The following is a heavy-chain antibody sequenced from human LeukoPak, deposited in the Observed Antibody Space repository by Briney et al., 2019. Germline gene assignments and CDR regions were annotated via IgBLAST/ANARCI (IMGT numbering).Heavy chain of an antibody. D-gene: IGHD6-19*01. CDR1: GFTFGDYA. J-gene: IGHJ4*02. CDR2: IRSKAYGGTT. V-gene: IGHV3-49*03. CDR3: TRGIMRQWLACHDY. Sequence: PGGSLRLFCTACGFTFGDYAMSWFRQAPGKGLEWVGFIRSKAYGGTTEYAASVKGRCNISRDDAKSIAYLQMNNLKTEDTAVYYCTRGIMRQWLACHDYWGQGTLVTVSS.